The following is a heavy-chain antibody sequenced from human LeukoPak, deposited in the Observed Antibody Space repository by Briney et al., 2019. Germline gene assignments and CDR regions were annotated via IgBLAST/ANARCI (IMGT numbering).Heavy chain of an antibody. CDR3: ARRVGFYGSGSLNYFDP. CDR2: IFRTGST. V-gene: IGHV4-59*05. CDR1: GGSISSYY. J-gene: IGHJ5*01. Sequence: SETLSLTCTVSGGSISSYYWSWIRQPPGKGLEWIGSIFRTGSTYYSASLKSRVSISVDTSKNHIALKLTSVTAADTAVYFCARRVGFYGSGSLNYFDPWGQGILVSVS. D-gene: IGHD3-10*01.